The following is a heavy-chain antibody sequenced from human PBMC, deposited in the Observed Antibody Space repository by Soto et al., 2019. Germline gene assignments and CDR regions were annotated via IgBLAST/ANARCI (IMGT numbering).Heavy chain of an antibody. Sequence: PGGSLRLSCAASGFIFSSDWMHWVRQAPGKGLVWVSRIRYDGRITNYADSVKGRSTISRDDAKNTVYLQMNSLRAEDTAVYYCARGLRGGYGMDVWGQGTTVTVSS. J-gene: IGHJ6*02. CDR2: IRYDGRIT. CDR1: GFIFSSDW. CDR3: ARGLRGGYGMDV. V-gene: IGHV3-74*01. D-gene: IGHD3-16*01.